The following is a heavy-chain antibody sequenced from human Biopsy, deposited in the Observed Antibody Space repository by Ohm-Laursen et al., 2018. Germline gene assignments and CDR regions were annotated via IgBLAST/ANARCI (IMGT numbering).Heavy chain of an antibody. CDR3: ARDNIPYCTSTSCDLFGMDV. V-gene: IGHV4-59*11. D-gene: IGHD2-2*01. Sequence: SDTLSLTCAVTYGSISGHFWSWIRQAPGKGLEWIGYVYYNGNTNYSPSLKSRATISLDTSRNQFSLKLTSVTAADTAVYYCARDNIPYCTSTSCDLFGMDVWGQGTTVTVSS. J-gene: IGHJ6*02. CDR2: VYYNGNT. CDR1: YGSISGHF.